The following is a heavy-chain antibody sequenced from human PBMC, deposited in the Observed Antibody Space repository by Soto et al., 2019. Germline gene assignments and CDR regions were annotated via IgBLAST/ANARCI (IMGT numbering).Heavy chain of an antibody. CDR3: ARYFRGVISPFDY. CDR2: IYHSGST. V-gene: IGHV4-59*08. J-gene: IGHJ4*02. D-gene: IGHD3-10*01. CDR1: GGSXXSYY. Sequence: LSLTCTVSGGSXXSYYWSWIRQPPGKGLEWIGYIYHSGSTNYNPSLKSRVTISVDTSKNQFSLKLSSVTAADTAVYYCARYFRGVISPFDYWGQGTLVTVSS.